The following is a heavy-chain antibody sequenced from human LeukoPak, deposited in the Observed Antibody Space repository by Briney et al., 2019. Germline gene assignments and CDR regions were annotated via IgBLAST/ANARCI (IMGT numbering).Heavy chain of an antibody. D-gene: IGHD6-19*01. Sequence: SETLSLTCTVSGGSISSSNWWGWIRPPPGKGLEWIGYIYYSGSIYYNPSLKSRVTISVDTSKNQFSLKLSSVTAADTAVYYCAKAVAGTLDYWGQGTLVTVSS. CDR2: IYYSGSI. J-gene: IGHJ4*02. CDR3: AKAVAGTLDY. V-gene: IGHV4-28*05. CDR1: GGSISSSNW.